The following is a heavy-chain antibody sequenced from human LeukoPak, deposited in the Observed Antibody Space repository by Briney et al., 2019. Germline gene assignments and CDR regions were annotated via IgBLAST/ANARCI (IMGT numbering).Heavy chain of an antibody. CDR3: ARDGYSGSDAL. CDR1: GDSISSYY. J-gene: IGHJ4*02. CDR2: IYYSGST. V-gene: IGHV4-59*01. D-gene: IGHD5-12*01. Sequence: SETLSLTCTVTGDSISSYYWSWIRQSPGKGLEWIGFIYYSGSTKYNPSLKSRVTISVDTSQNQFSLKLSSVTAADTAVYYCARDGYSGSDALWGQGTLVTVSS.